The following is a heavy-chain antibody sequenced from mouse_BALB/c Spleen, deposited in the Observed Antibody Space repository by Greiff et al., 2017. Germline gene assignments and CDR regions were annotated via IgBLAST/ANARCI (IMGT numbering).Heavy chain of an antibody. Sequence: QVQLQQSGPGLVQPSQCLSITCTVSGFSFTSYGVHWVRQSPGKGLEWLGVIWSGGSTAYNAAFISRLSISKDNSKSQVFFKMNSLQANDTAIYYCARSIGGAFAYWGQGTLVTVSA. CDR1: GFSFTSYG. CDR2: IWSGGST. CDR3: ARSIGGAFAY. J-gene: IGHJ3*01. V-gene: IGHV2-2*02. D-gene: IGHD2-14*01.